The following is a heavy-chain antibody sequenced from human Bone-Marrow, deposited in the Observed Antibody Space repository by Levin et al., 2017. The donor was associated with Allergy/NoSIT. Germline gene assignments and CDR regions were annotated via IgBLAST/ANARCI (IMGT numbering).Heavy chain of an antibody. Sequence: SQTLSLTCTVSGGFIGSNSFYWGWIRQPPGKGLEWIGSIYYDGSTYNNPSLESRVTMSVGSSRRHFSLELSSVTAADTAVYYCTRAPHYQHQLYPAYYWGPGTLVIVSS. CDR3: TRAPHYQHQLYPAYY. CDR1: GGFIGSNSFY. CDR2: IYYDGST. J-gene: IGHJ4*02. V-gene: IGHV4-39*07. D-gene: IGHD3-3*02.